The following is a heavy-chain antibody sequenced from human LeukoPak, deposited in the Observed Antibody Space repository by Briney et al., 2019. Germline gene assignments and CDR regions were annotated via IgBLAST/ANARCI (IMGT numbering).Heavy chain of an antibody. V-gene: IGHV3-30*18. J-gene: IGHJ4*02. CDR2: ISYDGSNK. D-gene: IGHD1-26*01. Sequence: GGSLRLSCAASGFTFRNYGMAWVRQAPGKGLEWMSVISYDGSNKYYADSVKGRFTISRDNSKNIVYLQMNSLRSEDTAVYYCAKGSQRELLNYFGSWGQGTLVTVSA. CDR3: AKGSQRELLNYFGS. CDR1: GFTFRNYG.